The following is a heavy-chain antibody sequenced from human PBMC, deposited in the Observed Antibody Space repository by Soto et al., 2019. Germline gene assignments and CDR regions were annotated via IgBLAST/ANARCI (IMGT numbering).Heavy chain of an antibody. V-gene: IGHV3-48*01. CDR1: GFTFSSYS. CDR2: ISSSSSTI. Sequence: GGSLRLSCAASGFTFSSYSMNWVRQAPGKGLEWVSYISSSSSTIYYADSVKGRFTISRDNAKNSLYLQMNSLRAEDTAVYYCARGVSSLYDYIWGSLDYWGQGTLVTVSS. J-gene: IGHJ4*02. D-gene: IGHD3-16*01. CDR3: ARGVSSLYDYIWGSLDY.